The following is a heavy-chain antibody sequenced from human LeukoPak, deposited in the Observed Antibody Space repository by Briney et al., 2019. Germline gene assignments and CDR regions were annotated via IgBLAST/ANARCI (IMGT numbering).Heavy chain of an antibody. D-gene: IGHD1-7*01. CDR2: ISYDGSNK. CDR3: ARAHNWKYGTFEH. J-gene: IGHJ4*02. V-gene: IGHV3-30*04. Sequence: GRSLRLSCVASGFTFSSCEMNGVCQARGKGLEWVAVISYDGSNKYYADSVKGRFTISRDNSKNTLHLQMNSLRAEDTALYYCARAHNWKYGTFEHWGQGTLVTVSS. CDR1: GFTFSSCE.